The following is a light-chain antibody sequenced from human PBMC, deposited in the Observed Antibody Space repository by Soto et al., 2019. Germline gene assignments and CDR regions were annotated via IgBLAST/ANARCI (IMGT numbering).Light chain of an antibody. CDR1: QSVLYSSNNNNY. CDR2: WAS. J-gene: IGKJ2*01. Sequence: DIVMTQSPDSLAVSLGERATINCKSSQSVLYSSNNNNYLAWYQQKPGQPPRLLIYWASTREVGVPDRFSGSGSGTDFTLTISSLQAEDVAVYYCQQFYSTPYTFGQGTKLEIK. CDR3: QQFYSTPYT. V-gene: IGKV4-1*01.